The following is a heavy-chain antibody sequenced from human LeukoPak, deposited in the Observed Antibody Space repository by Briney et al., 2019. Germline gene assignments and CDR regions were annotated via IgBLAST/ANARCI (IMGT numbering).Heavy chain of an antibody. Sequence: GPTLVNPTHTLTLTGTFSGFSLTTSAVGVGWIPKPPGQPLQWLTIIYSYTNKRYKPSLKSRLSMTNDTSNNQVVLTVTNVNVEDTATYFCAHRGKYLTWFDPWGQGTLVIVSS. V-gene: IGHV2-5*01. CDR2: IYSYTNK. J-gene: IGHJ5*02. CDR1: GFSLTTSAVG. CDR3: AHRGKYLTWFDP. D-gene: IGHD2-2*01.